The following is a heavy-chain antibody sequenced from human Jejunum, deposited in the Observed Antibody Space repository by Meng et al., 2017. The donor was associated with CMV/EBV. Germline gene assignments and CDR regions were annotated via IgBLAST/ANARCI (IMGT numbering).Heavy chain of an antibody. CDR2: IRYDGSDK. D-gene: IGHD6-6*01. CDR1: GFTFSRYG. J-gene: IGHJ4*02. Sequence: QVQLVESGGGVVQPGGSLRLSGVASGFTFSRYGMHWVRQAPGKGLEWVTFIRYDGSDKYYVEPVKGRFTISRDNSKNTLYLQMNRLRPEDTAVYYCAKDQELALRDTSSSFDYWGQGTLVTVSS. CDR3: AKDQELALRDTSSSFDY. V-gene: IGHV3-30*02.